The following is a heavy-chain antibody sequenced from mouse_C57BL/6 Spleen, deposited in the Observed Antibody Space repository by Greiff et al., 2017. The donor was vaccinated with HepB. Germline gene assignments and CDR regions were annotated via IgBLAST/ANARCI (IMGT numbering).Heavy chain of an antibody. D-gene: IGHD1-1*01. V-gene: IGHV2-6*03. J-gene: IGHJ1*03. Sequence: VQGVESGPGLVAPSQSLSITCTVSGFSLTSYGVHWVRQPPGKGLEWLVVIWSDGSTTYNSALKSRLSISKDNSKSQVFLKMNSLQTDDTAMYYCARGGYYYGSDWYFDVWGTGTTVTVSS. CDR1: GFSLTSYG. CDR3: ARGGYYYGSDWYFDV. CDR2: IWSDGST.